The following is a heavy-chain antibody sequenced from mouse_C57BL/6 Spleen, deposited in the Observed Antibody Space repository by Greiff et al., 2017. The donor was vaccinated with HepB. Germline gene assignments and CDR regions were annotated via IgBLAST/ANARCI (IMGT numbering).Heavy chain of an antibody. J-gene: IGHJ1*03. CDR3: ASLTYYYGSSYGYFDV. V-gene: IGHV1-80*01. Sequence: VKLQESGAELVKPGASVKISCKASGYAFSSYWMNWVKQRPGKGLEWIGQIYPGDGDTNYNGKFKGKATLTADKSSSTAYMQLSSLTSEDSAVYFCASLTYYYGSSYGYFDVWGTGTTVTVSS. D-gene: IGHD1-1*01. CDR1: GYAFSSYW. CDR2: IYPGDGDT.